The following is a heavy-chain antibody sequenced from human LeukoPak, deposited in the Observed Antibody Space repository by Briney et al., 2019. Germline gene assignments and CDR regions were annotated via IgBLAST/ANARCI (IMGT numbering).Heavy chain of an antibody. D-gene: IGHD3-10*01. Sequence: PGGSLRLSCAASGFTFSNAWMCWVHQAPGEGLEWVGRIKSKTDGGTTDYAAPVKGRFIISRDDSKNMVYLEMDSLETEDTAVYYCATTRVTKVYYWGQGILVTVSS. CDR2: IKSKTDGGTT. CDR1: GFTFSNAW. J-gene: IGHJ4*02. CDR3: ATTRVTKVYY. V-gene: IGHV3-15*01.